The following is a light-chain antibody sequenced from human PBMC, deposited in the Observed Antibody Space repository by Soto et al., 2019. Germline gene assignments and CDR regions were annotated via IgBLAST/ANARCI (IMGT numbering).Light chain of an antibody. V-gene: IGKV1-12*01. CDR1: QGITSW. J-gene: IGKJ4*01. Sequence: DIPMTQSPSSVSASVGDRVTITCWASQGITSWLAWYQQKPGKAPKLLIYRASNLQSGVPSRFSGSGSGTDFTLTISGLQPADFATYYCQQTTTFPLTFGGGTKVEIK. CDR2: RAS. CDR3: QQTTTFPLT.